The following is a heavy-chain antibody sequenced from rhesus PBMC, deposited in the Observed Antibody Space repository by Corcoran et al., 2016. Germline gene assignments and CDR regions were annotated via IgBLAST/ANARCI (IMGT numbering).Heavy chain of an antibody. CDR1: GFTFSSYG. CDR3: VKGYYGSGYYTAEADY. J-gene: IGHJ4*01. V-gene: IGHV3-54*02. Sequence: EVQLVESGGGLVQHGGSLRLSCAASGFTFSSYGMHWVRQVPGKGLEWVAVMWYDGSKKYYADSVKDRFTISRDNSKNMLYLQMNNLRVEDMAVYYCVKGYYGSGYYTAEADYWGQGVLVTVSS. D-gene: IGHD3-28*01. CDR2: MWYDGSKK.